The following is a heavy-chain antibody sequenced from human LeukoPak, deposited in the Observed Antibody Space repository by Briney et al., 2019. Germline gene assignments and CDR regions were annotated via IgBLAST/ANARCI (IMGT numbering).Heavy chain of an antibody. D-gene: IGHD6-13*01. Sequence: GGSLRLSCAASGFTFINYAMSWVRQAPGKGLEWVSVIYSGGSTYYADSVKGRFTISRDNSKNTLYLQMNSLRAEDTAVYYCARGYSSSWYYFDYWGQGTLVTVSS. CDR1: GFTFINYA. CDR3: ARGYSSSWYYFDY. V-gene: IGHV3-53*01. CDR2: IYSGGST. J-gene: IGHJ4*02.